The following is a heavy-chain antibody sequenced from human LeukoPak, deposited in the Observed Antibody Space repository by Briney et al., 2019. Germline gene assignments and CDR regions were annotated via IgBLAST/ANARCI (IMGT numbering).Heavy chain of an antibody. CDR2: IYPGDSDT. CDR1: GYSFSTYW. D-gene: IGHD5-12*01. J-gene: IGHJ4*02. CDR3: ARGGYSGYEFDC. Sequence: GESLKISCRASGYSFSTYWIGWVRQMPGKGLEWMGVIYPGDSDTRDSPSFQGQVTISADKSITTAYLQWSSLKASDTAMYYCARGGYSGYEFDCWGQGTLVTVSS. V-gene: IGHV5-51*01.